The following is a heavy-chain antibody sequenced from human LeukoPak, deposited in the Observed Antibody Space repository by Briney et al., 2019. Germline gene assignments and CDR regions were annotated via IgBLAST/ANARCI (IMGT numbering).Heavy chain of an antibody. V-gene: IGHV3-21*01. J-gene: IGHJ4*02. CDR1: GFTFSSYG. D-gene: IGHD4-17*01. CDR3: ARDNYDYGDYYFDY. Sequence: PGGSLRLSCGVSGFTFSSYGMNWLRQAPGEGREGVSFFSSGCRSIYYADSVKGRFTIPRDNAKNSLYLQMNSLRTENTAEYYCARDNYDYGDYYFDYWGQGTLVTVSS. CDR2: FSSGCRSI.